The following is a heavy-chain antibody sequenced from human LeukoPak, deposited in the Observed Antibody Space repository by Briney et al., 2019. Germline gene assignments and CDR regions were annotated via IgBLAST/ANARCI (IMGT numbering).Heavy chain of an antibody. V-gene: IGHV3-23*01. CDR3: TREKGSSNGWFGY. J-gene: IGHJ5*01. CDR1: GFTFSSYA. Sequence: GGSLRLSCAASGFTFSSYAMSWVRQAPGKGLEWVSAISGSGGSTYYADSVKGRFTISGDNAKNSLYLLMNSLRDEDTAVYYCTREKGSSNGWFGYWGRGTLVTVSS. CDR2: ISGSGGST. D-gene: IGHD6-25*01.